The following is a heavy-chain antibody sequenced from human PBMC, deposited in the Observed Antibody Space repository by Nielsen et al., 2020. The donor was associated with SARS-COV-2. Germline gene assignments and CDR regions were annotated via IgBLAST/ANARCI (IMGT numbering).Heavy chain of an antibody. CDR1: GFTFRNYA. J-gene: IGHJ4*02. CDR3: AKVAPTYIAAAAANY. V-gene: IGHV3-23*01. Sequence: GESLKISCAASGFTFRNYAMSWVRQAPGKGLEWVSSINSASDVTYYTGSVKGRFTVSRDNSKSMVYLQMHSLRVEDSALYYCAKVAPTYIAAAAANYWGQGIVVTVSS. CDR2: INSASDVT. D-gene: IGHD6-13*01.